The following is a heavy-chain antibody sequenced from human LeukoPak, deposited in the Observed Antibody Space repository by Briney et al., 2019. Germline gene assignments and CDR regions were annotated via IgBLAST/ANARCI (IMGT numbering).Heavy chain of an antibody. J-gene: IGHJ5*02. CDR1: GGSISSYY. Sequence: SETLSLTCTVSGGSISSYYWSWIRQPPGKGLEWIGYVFYTGSTNYNPSLKSRVTISVDTSKNQFSLKLTSVTAADTAVYYCASDFGDHTSSWYWFDPWGQGTLVTVSS. D-gene: IGHD6-13*01. V-gene: IGHV4-59*08. CDR3: ASDFGDHTSSWYWFDP. CDR2: VFYTGST.